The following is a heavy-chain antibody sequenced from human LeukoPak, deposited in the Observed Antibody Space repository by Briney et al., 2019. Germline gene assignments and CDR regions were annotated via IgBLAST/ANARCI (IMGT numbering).Heavy chain of an antibody. J-gene: IGHJ4*02. V-gene: IGHV3-21*01. CDR3: ARVPRDTAVTPAY. CDR2: ISSSSSYI. D-gene: IGHD4-17*01. Sequence: GGSLRLSCAASGFTFSSYSMNWVRQAPGKGLEWVSSISSSSSYIYYTGSVKGRFTISRDNAKNSLYLQMNSLRAEDTAVYYCARVPRDTAVTPAYWGQGTLVTVSS. CDR1: GFTFSSYS.